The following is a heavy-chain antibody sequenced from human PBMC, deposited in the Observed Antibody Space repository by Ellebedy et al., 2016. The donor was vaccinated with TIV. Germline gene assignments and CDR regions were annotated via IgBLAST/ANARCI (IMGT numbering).Heavy chain of an antibody. V-gene: IGHV4-34*01. CDR3: ARGRSKFDY. J-gene: IGHJ4*02. D-gene: IGHD4-11*01. CDR1: GGSFSGYY. Sequence: SETLSLTXAVYGGSFSGYYWSWIRQPPGKGLEWIGEINHSGSTIYNPSLKSQVTISVDTSKNQFSLKLNSVTAADTAVYYCARGRSKFDYWGQGTLVTVSS. CDR2: INHSGST.